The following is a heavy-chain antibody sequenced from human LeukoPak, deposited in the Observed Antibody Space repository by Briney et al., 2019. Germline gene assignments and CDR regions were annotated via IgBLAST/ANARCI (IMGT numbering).Heavy chain of an antibody. CDR1: GDTFNSYA. CDR3: ARDGPAQMVDFDY. J-gene: IGHJ4*02. CDR2: IHPNNGAT. V-gene: IGHV1-2*02. Sequence: ASVKVSCKASGDTFNSYAINWVRQAPGQGLECVGWIHPNNGATLYAQKFQGRVAMTTDTSISTAYMELSRLRPDDTAMYYCARDGPAQMVDFDYWGQGTLVTVSS. D-gene: IGHD3-10*01.